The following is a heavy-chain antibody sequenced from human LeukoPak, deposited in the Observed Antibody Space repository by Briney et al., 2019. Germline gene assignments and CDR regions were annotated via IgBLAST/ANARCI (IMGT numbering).Heavy chain of an antibody. V-gene: IGHV3-33*08. Sequence: PGGSLRLSCAASGFTFSSYWMSWVRQAPGKGLEWVAVIWYDGSNKYYADSVKGRFTISRDNSKNTLYLQMNSLRAEDTAVYYCARDSGYYDSSGYYDYWGQGTLVTVSS. D-gene: IGHD3-22*01. CDR1: GFTFSSYW. J-gene: IGHJ4*02. CDR3: ARDSGYYDSSGYYDY. CDR2: IWYDGSNK.